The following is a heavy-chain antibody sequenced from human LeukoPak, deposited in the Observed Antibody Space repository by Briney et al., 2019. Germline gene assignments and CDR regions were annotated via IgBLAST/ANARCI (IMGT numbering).Heavy chain of an antibody. CDR1: GGTFSSYA. CDR3: VSDYYDSSGYYRPGGY. CDR2: IIPIFGTA. D-gene: IGHD3-22*01. Sequence: SVKVSCKASGGTFSSYAISWVRQAPGQGLEWMGGIIPIFGTANYAQKFQGRVTITADESTSTAYMELSSLRSEDAAVYYCVSDYYDSSGYYRPGGYWGQGTLVTVSS. J-gene: IGHJ4*02. V-gene: IGHV1-69*01.